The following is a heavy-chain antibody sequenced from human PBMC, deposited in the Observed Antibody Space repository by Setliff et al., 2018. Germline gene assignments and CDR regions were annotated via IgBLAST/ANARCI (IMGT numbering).Heavy chain of an antibody. CDR3: ARMTGFLYMDV. J-gene: IGHJ6*03. CDR2: VYYYSGVT. Sequence: SETLSLTCSVSGGSMSRSNYYWGWIRQSPGKELEWIGSVYYYSGVTYYNPSLKSRVTMSVDASKNQISLKVISVTAADTAVYYCARMTGFLYMDVWGKGTPVTVSS. CDR1: GGSMSRSNYY. V-gene: IGHV4-39*07. D-gene: IGHD3-3*01.